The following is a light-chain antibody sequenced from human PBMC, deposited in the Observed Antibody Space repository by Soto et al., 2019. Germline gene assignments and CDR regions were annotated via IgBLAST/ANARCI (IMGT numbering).Light chain of an antibody. V-gene: IGKV4-1*01. CDR2: WAS. Sequence: DIVMTQSRDSLAVSLGARATINCKSSQSVLYSSNNKNYLAWYQQKPGQPPKLLIYWASTRESGVPDRFSGRGSGTDFTLTISSLQAEDVAVYFCQQYYSTPRTFGQGTKVEIK. CDR3: QQYYSTPRT. CDR1: QSVLYSSNNKNY. J-gene: IGKJ1*01.